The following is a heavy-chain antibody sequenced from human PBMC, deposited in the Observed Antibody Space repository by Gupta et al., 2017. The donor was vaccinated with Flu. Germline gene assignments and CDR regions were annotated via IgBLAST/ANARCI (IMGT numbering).Heavy chain of an antibody. CDR3: ARARVSYGGKGDY. CDR1: GYSISSGYY. V-gene: IGHV4-38-2*01. CDR2: IYHSGST. J-gene: IGHJ4*02. D-gene: IGHD4-23*01. Sequence: QVQLQESGPGLVKPSETLSLTCAVSGYSISSGYYWGWIRQPPGKGLEWIGSIYHSGSTYYNPALKSRVTISVDTSKNQFSLKLSSVTAADTAVYYCARARVSYGGKGDYWGQGTLVTVSS.